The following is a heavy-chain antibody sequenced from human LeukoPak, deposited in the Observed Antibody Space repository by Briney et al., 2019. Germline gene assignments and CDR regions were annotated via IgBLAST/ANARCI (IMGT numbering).Heavy chain of an antibody. D-gene: IGHD1-26*01. CDR2: ISSDSKTI. CDR1: GFTFSSHT. J-gene: IGHJ3*02. V-gene: IGHV3-48*04. CDR3: ARKPITGSHSGAFDI. Sequence: GGSLRLSCAASGFTFSSHTINWVRQAPGKGLEWLPSISSDSKTIYYVDSVRGRFTISRDNAKNSLYLQMNSLRAEDTAVFYCARKPITGSHSGAFDIWGQGTMVTVSS.